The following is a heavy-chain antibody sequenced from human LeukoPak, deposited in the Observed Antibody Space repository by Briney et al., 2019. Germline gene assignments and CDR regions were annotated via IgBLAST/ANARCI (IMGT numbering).Heavy chain of an antibody. J-gene: IGHJ5*02. D-gene: IGHD6-13*01. Sequence: GASVKVSCIASGYTFTGYSMHWVRQAPGQGLEWMGRINPNSGGTNYAQKFQGRVTMTRDTSISTAYMELSSLRSDDTAVYYCARDRLAAGGSGAWGQGTLVTVSS. CDR3: ARDRLAAGGSGA. V-gene: IGHV1-2*06. CDR2: INPNSGGT. CDR1: GYTFTGYS.